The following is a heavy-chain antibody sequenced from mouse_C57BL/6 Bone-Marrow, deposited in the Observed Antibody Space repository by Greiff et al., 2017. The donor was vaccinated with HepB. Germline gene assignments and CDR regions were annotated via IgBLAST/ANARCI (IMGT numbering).Heavy chain of an antibody. CDR3: ARSLGVDY. CDR2: ISGGGGNT. V-gene: IGHV5-9*01. CDR1: GFTFSSYS. J-gene: IGHJ4*01. D-gene: IGHD6-1*01. Sequence: EVKLVESGGGLVKPGGSLKLSCAASGFTFSSYSMSWVRQTPEKRLEWVATISGGGGNTYYPDSVKGRFTISRDNAKNTLYLQMSSLRSEDTALYYCARSLGVDYWGQGTSVTVSS.